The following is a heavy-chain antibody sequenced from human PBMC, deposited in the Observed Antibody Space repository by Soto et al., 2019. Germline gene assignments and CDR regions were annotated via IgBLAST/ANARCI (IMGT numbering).Heavy chain of an antibody. CDR3: AQDLGSSWYHYNSFAP. D-gene: IGHD6-13*01. V-gene: IGHV3-23*01. CDR2: IGSGSP. Sequence: EVQLLESGGALVQPGGSLRLSCAASGFTFSGYALTWVRQAPGKGLEWVSAIGSGSPFYADSVKGRFTTSRDNANSMLYLQMNSLRADDTAVYFCAQDLGSSWYHYNSFAPGGQGTLVTVSS. J-gene: IGHJ5*02. CDR1: GFTFSGYA.